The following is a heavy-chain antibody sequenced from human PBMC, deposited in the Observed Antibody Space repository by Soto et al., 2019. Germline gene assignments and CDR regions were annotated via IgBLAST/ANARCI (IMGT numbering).Heavy chain of an antibody. CDR2: INPSGGST. CDR1: GGTFSSYA. D-gene: IGHD3-3*01. CDR3: ARERSITIFGVVIPHGMDV. V-gene: IGHV1-46*01. J-gene: IGHJ6*02. Sequence: ASVKVPCKASGGTFSSYAISWVRQAPGQGLEWMGIINPSGGSTSYAQKFQGRVTMTRDTSTSTVYMELSSLRSEDTAVYYCARERSITIFGVVIPHGMDVWGQGTTVTVSS.